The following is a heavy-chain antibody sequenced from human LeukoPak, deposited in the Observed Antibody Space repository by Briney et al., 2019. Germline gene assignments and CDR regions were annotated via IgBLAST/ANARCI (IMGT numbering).Heavy chain of an antibody. J-gene: IGHJ5*02. CDR1: GYTFTSYY. D-gene: IGHD6-13*01. CDR2: INPSGGST. V-gene: IGHV1-46*01. CDR3: ARGGIAAAGIPLNWFDP. Sequence: GASVKVSCKASGYTFTSYYMHWVRQAPGQGLEWMRIINPSGGSTSYAQKFQGRVTMTRDTSTSTVYMELSSLRSEDTAVYYCARGGIAAAGIPLNWFDPWGQGTLVTVSS.